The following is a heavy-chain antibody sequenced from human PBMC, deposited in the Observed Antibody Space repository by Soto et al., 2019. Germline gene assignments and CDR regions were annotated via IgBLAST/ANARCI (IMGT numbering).Heavy chain of an antibody. J-gene: IGHJ4*02. CDR2: IIPIFGTA. CDR1: GGTFSSYA. Sequence: SVKVSCKASGGTFSSYAISWVRQAPGQGLEWMGGIIPIFGTANYAQKFQGRVTITADESTSTAYMELSSLRSEDTAVYYCARDLSGGYSYGLRFDYWGQGTRVTVSS. D-gene: IGHD5-18*01. V-gene: IGHV1-69*13. CDR3: ARDLSGGYSYGLRFDY.